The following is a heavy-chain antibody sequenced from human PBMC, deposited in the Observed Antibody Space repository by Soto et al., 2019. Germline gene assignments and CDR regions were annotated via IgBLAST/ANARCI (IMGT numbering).Heavy chain of an antibody. V-gene: IGHV4-61*01. CDR3: ARVDPLGKYFDL. CDR1: GGSVNSGSYY. CDR2: IYYSGST. J-gene: IGHJ2*01. D-gene: IGHD2-2*03. Sequence: QVQLQESGPGLVKPSETLSLTCTVSGGSVNSGSYYWSWIRQPPGKGLEWIGYIYYSGSTNYNPSLKSRVTISVDTSKNQFSLKLSSVTAADTAVYYCARVDPLGKYFDLWGRGTLVIVSS.